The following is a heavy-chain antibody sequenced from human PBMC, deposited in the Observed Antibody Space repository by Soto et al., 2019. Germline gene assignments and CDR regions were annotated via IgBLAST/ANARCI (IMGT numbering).Heavy chain of an antibody. J-gene: IGHJ4*02. CDR2: IYYSVST. D-gene: IGHD1-26*01. CDR3: ARDPSIVGATYFDY. Sequence: PSETLSLTCTVSGGSISGDFWSWIRQPPGKGLEWIGYIYYSVSTNYNPSLKSRVTMSVDTSKNQFSLKLSSVTAADTAVYYCARDPSIVGATYFDYWGQGTLVTVSS. V-gene: IGHV4-59*12. CDR1: GGSISGDF.